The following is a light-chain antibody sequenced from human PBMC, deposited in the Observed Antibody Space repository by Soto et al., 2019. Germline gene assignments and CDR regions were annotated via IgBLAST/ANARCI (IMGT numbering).Light chain of an antibody. CDR1: SSDIGGYDY. CDR3: SSYASSTAVL. J-gene: IGLJ2*01. V-gene: IGLV2-14*01. Sequence: SALTQPASVSGSPGQSITISCTGTSSDIGGYDYISWYQQHPGNAPRLMIYDVTKRPSGVSHRFSGSKSANTASLTISGLQAEDEANYYCSSYASSTAVLFGGGTQLTVL. CDR2: DVT.